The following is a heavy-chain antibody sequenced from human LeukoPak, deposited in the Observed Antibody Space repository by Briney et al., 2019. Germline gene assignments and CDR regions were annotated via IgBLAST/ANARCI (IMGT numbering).Heavy chain of an antibody. Sequence: VGSLRLSCAASGFTFDDYGMSWVRHATGKGLEWVSGINWNGGSTGYADSVKGRFTISRDNAKNSLYLQMNSLRAEDTALYYCARDQMITFGGAIVAFDYWGQGTLVTVSS. V-gene: IGHV3-20*04. J-gene: IGHJ4*02. CDR3: ARDQMITFGGAIVAFDY. D-gene: IGHD3-16*02. CDR2: INWNGGST. CDR1: GFTFDDYG.